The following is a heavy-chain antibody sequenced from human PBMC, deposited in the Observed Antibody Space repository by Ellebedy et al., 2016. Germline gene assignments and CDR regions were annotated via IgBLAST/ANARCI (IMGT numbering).Heavy chain of an antibody. V-gene: IGHV5-10-1*01. CDR1: GYQFTTYW. CDR2: IDPTDSYT. D-gene: IGHD3-22*01. Sequence: GESLKISCQGSGYQFTTYWITWVRQMPGKGLEWMGAIDPTDSYTKYSPSFQGHVTISTDKSTSTAYLQWRSLKASDTAMYYCARMGGPSDRTGYYHDFDVWGQGTMVTVSS. J-gene: IGHJ3*01. CDR3: ARMGGPSDRTGYYHDFDV.